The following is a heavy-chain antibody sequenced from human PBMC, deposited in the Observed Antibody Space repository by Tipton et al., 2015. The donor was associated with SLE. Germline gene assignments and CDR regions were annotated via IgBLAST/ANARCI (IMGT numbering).Heavy chain of an antibody. CDR1: GGSISSGGYS. CDR3: AGGSDYYGSGAY. D-gene: IGHD3-10*01. J-gene: IGHJ4*02. Sequence: TLSLTCAVSGGSISSGGYSWSWIRQPPGKGLEWIGYIYYSGSTYYNPSLKSRVTISVDRSKNQFSLKLSSVTAADTAVYYCAGGSDYYGSGAYWGQGTLVTVSS. V-gene: IGHV4-30-2*01. CDR2: IYYSGST.